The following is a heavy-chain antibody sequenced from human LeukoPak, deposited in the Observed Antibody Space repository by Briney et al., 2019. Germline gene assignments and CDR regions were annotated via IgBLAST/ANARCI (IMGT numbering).Heavy chain of an antibody. V-gene: IGHV3-7*03. J-gene: IGHJ4*02. CDR2: IKLDGSEK. D-gene: IGHD3-3*01. CDR1: GFTFSDYY. Sequence: GGSLRLSCAASGFTFSDYYMSWIRQAPGKGLEWVANIKLDGSEKNYVDSVKGRFTISRDNTKNSLYLQMNSLRVEDMAVFYCARDQYDTWSRRGNFDSWGQGTLVIVSS. CDR3: ARDQYDTWSRRGNFDS.